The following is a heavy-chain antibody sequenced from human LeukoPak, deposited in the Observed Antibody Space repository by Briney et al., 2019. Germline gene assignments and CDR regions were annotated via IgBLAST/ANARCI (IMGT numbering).Heavy chain of an antibody. D-gene: IGHD2-21*01. CDR2: TSSSDAGT. V-gene: IGHV3-23*01. Sequence: GGSLRLSCAASGFTLSIYAMSWVRQAPGKGLEWVSATSSSDAGTYYADSVRGRFTISRDNSKNTLYLQMNSLRAEDAAVYYCAKAPVTSCRGAYCYPFDYWGQGTLVTVS. CDR1: GFTLSIYA. CDR3: AKAPVTSCRGAYCYPFDY. J-gene: IGHJ4*02.